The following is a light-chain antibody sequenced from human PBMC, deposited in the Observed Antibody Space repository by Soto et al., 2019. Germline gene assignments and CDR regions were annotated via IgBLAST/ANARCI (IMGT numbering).Light chain of an antibody. Sequence: QSVLTQPPSVSGAPGQRVTISCTGSSSNIGAGYDVHWYQQLPGTAPKLLIHGNSNRPSGVPDRFSGSKSGTSASLAITGLQAEDEADYHCQSYDSSLSGSVFGGWTKLTVL. CDR3: QSYDSSLSGSV. CDR1: SSNIGAGYD. V-gene: IGLV1-40*01. CDR2: GNS. J-gene: IGLJ2*01.